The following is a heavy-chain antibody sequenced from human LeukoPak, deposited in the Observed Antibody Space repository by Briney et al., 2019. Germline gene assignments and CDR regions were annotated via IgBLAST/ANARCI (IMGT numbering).Heavy chain of an antibody. CDR1: GFSFSSYG. J-gene: IGHJ6*02. CDR2: IWYDGSNK. CDR3: ARIAVADEYYYYTMDV. Sequence: PGGSLRLSCAASGFSFSSYGMHWVRQAPGKGLEWVAVIWYDGSNKFYADSVKGRFTISRDNSKNTLYLQMNILRAEDTAVYFCARIAVADEYYYYTMDVWGQGTPVNVS. D-gene: IGHD6-19*01. V-gene: IGHV3-33*01.